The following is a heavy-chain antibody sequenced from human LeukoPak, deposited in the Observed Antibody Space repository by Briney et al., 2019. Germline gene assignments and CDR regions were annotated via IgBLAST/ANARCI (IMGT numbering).Heavy chain of an antibody. CDR1: GFTFSINA. J-gene: IGHJ4*02. CDR2: ISDNGAST. Sequence: GGSLRLSCAASGFTFSINAMGWVRQAPGEGPEWVSGISDNGASTYYADSVRGRFTISRDNSKDTLYLQMSSLGAEDTAVYYCARLGHCTNGICYSPDFDYWGQGTLVTVSS. CDR3: ARLGHCTNGICYSPDFDY. D-gene: IGHD2-8*01. V-gene: IGHV3-23*01.